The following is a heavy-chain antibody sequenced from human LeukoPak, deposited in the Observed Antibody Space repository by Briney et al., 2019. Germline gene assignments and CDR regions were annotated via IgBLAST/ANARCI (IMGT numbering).Heavy chain of an antibody. V-gene: IGHV4-59*01. CDR2: VYYSGTT. D-gene: IGHD3-10*01. CDR1: NGSITSYY. J-gene: IGHJ5*02. Sequence: SETLSLTCNVSNGSITSYYGAWIRQSPRKGLEWIGYVYYSGTTNYNPSLKSRATISVDTSKNQFSLKLSSVTTADTAVYYCARGVGYASRNWFDPWGHGILVTVSS. CDR3: ARGVGYASRNWFDP.